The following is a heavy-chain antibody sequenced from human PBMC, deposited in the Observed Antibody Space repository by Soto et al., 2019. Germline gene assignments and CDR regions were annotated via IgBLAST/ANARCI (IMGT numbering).Heavy chain of an antibody. Sequence: QLQLQESGPGLVRPSETLSLTCTVTGDSIISSSYYWAWIRQPPGKGLEWIGNMYYSGSTYYSPSLKSRVTMSVDTSKNQFSLKLSSVTAADTSVYYCARIVVIPAAPDYYNYYGVDVWGQGTTVTVSS. CDR2: MYYSGST. D-gene: IGHD2-2*01. CDR1: GDSIISSSYY. V-gene: IGHV4-39*01. J-gene: IGHJ6*02. CDR3: ARIVVIPAAPDYYNYYGVDV.